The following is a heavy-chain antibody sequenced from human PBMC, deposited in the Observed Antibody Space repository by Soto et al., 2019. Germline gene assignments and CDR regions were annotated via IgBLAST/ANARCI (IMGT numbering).Heavy chain of an antibody. CDR3: ARDRGIAAAGTVEYFQH. V-gene: IGHV3-21*01. CDR2: ISSSSSYI. J-gene: IGHJ1*01. D-gene: IGHD6-13*01. Sequence: EVQLVESGGGLVKPGGSLRLSCAASGFTFSSYSMNWVRQAPGKGLEWVSSISSSSSYIYYADSVKGRFTISRDNAKNSLYLQMSSLRAEDTAVYYCARDRGIAAAGTVEYFQHWGQGTLVTVSS. CDR1: GFTFSSYS.